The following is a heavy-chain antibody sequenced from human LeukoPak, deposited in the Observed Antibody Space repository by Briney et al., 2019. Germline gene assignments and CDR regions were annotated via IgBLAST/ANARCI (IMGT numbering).Heavy chain of an antibody. CDR1: GFAVGSNY. J-gene: IGHJ4*02. Sequence: PGGSLRLSCVASGFAVGSNYMGWVRQAPGKGLVWVSRINSNGSSTNYADSVKGRFTISRDNAKNTLYLQMSSLRAEDTAVYYCAKGGATICDNWGQGTLVTVSS. V-gene: IGHV3-74*01. D-gene: IGHD5-12*01. CDR2: INSNGSST. CDR3: AKGGATICDN.